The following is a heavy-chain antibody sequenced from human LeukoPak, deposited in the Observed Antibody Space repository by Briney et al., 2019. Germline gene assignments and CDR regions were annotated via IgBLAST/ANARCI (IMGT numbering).Heavy chain of an antibody. V-gene: IGHV1-8*02. CDR1: GYSFTDYD. Sequence: ASVKVSCKSSGYSFTDYDINWVRQAAGQGLEWMGWMNPDSGNTGYAQRFQGRVIMTSDTSINTAYMELTSLRSEDTAVYYCARARSYRHQLNALSYWFDPWGQGTLVTVSS. CDR2: MNPDSGNT. D-gene: IGHD5-24*01. J-gene: IGHJ5*02. CDR3: ARARSYRHQLNALSYWFDP.